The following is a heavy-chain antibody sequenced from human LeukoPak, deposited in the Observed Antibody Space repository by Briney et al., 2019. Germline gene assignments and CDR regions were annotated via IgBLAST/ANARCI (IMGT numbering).Heavy chain of an antibody. CDR1: GGSISSSTYY. CDR3: ASITMVREGY. J-gene: IGHJ4*02. CDR2: IYYNGRT. Sequence: SETLSLTCTVSGGSISSSTYYWGWIRQPPGKGLEWIGSIYYNGRTYYNPSLKSRVTMSIDTSKNQFSLRLSSVTAADTAVYYCASITMVREGYWGQGTLVTVSS. D-gene: IGHD3-10*01. V-gene: IGHV4-39*01.